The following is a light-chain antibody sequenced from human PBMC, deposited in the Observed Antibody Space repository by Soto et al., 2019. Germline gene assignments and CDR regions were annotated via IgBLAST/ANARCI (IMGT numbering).Light chain of an antibody. CDR2: GAS. CDR3: QQYNNWPPLT. CDR1: QGISSY. J-gene: IGKJ4*01. Sequence: MTQSPPSLSASVGDRVTITCRASQGISSYLAWYQQKPGQAPRLLIYGASTRATGIPARFSGSGSGTEFTLTISSLQSEDFAVYYCQQYNNWPPLTFGGGTKVEIK. V-gene: IGKV3-15*01.